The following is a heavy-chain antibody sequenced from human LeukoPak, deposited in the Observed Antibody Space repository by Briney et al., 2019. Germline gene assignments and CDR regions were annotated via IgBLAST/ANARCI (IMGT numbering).Heavy chain of an antibody. J-gene: IGHJ4*02. D-gene: IGHD6-19*01. Sequence: GGSLRLSCAASGFTFSSYGMHWVRQAPGKGLEWVAVISYDGSHKYSADSVKGRFTISRDNSKNTLYLQMNSLRPEDTAVYYCARDWGRRYSSGWYGDFDYWGQGTLVTVSS. CDR2: ISYDGSHK. CDR3: ARDWGRRYSSGWYGDFDY. V-gene: IGHV3-30*03. CDR1: GFTFSSYG.